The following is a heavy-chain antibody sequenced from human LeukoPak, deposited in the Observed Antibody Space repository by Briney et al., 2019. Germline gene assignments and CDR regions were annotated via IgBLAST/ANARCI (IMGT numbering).Heavy chain of an antibody. D-gene: IGHD3-22*01. J-gene: IGHJ4*02. CDR3: ARRGYDSSGYYQDY. CDR1: GGSICSYY. Sequence: SETLSLTCTVSGGSICSYYWSWIRQPPGKGLEWIGYIYYSGSTNYNPSLKSRVTISVDTSKNQFSLNLTSVTAADTAVYYCARRGYDSSGYYQDYWGQGTLVTVSA. CDR2: IYYSGST. V-gene: IGHV4-59*01.